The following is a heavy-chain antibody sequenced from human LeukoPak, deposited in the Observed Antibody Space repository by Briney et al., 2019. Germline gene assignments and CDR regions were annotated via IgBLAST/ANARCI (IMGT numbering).Heavy chain of an antibody. CDR1: GGSISSGGYS. D-gene: IGHD3-22*01. CDR3: ARGRGYYYDSSGYIYFDY. CDR2: INHSGST. Sequence: PSETLSLTCAVSGGSISSGGYSWSWIRQPPGRGLEWIGEINHSGSTNYNPPLKSRVTISVDTSKNQFSLKLSSVTAADTAVYYCARGRGYYYDSSGYIYFDYWGQGTLVTVSS. V-gene: IGHV4-34*01. J-gene: IGHJ4*02.